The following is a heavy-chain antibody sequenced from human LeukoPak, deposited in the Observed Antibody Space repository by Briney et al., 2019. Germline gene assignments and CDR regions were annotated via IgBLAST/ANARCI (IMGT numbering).Heavy chain of an antibody. V-gene: IGHV3-74*01. Sequence: GGSLRLSCAASGFTFSSYWVHWVRQAPGKGLVWVSRINSDGSSTSYADSVKGRFTISRDNAKNTLYLQMNSLRAEDTAVYYCAREDRAAAADNYYYYYGMDVWGQGTTVTVSS. J-gene: IGHJ6*02. D-gene: IGHD6-13*01. CDR1: GFTFSSYW. CDR2: INSDGSST. CDR3: AREDRAAAADNYYYYYGMDV.